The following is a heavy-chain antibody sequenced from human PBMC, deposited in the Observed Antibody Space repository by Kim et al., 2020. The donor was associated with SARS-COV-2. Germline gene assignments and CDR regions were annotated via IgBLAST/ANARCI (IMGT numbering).Heavy chain of an antibody. V-gene: IGHV1-18*04. CDR2: ISAYNGNT. D-gene: IGHD6-13*01. Sequence: ASVKVSCKASGYTFTSYGISWVRQAPGQGLEWMGWISAYNGNTNYAQKLQGRVTMTTDTSTSTAYMELRSLRSDDTAVYYCARVLTGYSSSWYLGFAPWGQGTLVTVSS. CDR3: ARVLTGYSSSWYLGFAP. J-gene: IGHJ5*02. CDR1: GYTFTSYG.